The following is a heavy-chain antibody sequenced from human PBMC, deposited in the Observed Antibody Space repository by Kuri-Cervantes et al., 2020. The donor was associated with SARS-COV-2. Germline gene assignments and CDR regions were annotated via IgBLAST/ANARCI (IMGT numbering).Heavy chain of an antibody. CDR2: IYYSGST. CDR3: ARTYSSSSLFYDY. Sequence: SETLSLTCIVSGGSVSSGSHYWSWIRQPPGKGLEWIGYIYYSGSTKYNPSLKSRVTISVDKSKNQFSLKLSSVTAADTAVYYCARTYSSSSLFYDYWGQGTLVTVSS. V-gene: IGHV4-61*01. D-gene: IGHD6-6*01. CDR1: GGSVSSGSHY. J-gene: IGHJ4*02.